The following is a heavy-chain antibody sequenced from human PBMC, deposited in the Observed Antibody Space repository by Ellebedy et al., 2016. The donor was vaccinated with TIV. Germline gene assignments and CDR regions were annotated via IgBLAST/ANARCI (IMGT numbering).Heavy chain of an antibody. J-gene: IGHJ6*02. CDR3: TKDRGGRGSQYYYVMGV. D-gene: IGHD3-10*01. Sequence: SLRGQFTISRDNSKNMLFLQMSSLKEEDTAVYYCTKDRGGRGSQYYYVMGVWGQGTTVTVSS. V-gene: IGHV3-30*02.